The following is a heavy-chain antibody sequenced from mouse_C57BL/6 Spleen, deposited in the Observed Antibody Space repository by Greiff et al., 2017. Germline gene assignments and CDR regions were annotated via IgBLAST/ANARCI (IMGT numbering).Heavy chain of an antibody. J-gene: IGHJ2*01. Sequence: EVMLVESGGGLVKPGGSLKLSCAASGFTFSDYGMHWVRQAPEKGLECVAYISSGSSTIYYADTVQGRFTISRDNAKNTLFLQMTSLMSEDTAMYYCARGYGSSWGDYWGQGTTLTVSS. CDR2: ISSGSSTI. CDR1: GFTFSDYG. D-gene: IGHD1-1*01. V-gene: IGHV5-17*01. CDR3: ARGYGSSWGDY.